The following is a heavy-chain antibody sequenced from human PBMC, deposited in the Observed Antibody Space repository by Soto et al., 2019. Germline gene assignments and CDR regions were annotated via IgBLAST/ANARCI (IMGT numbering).Heavy chain of an antibody. D-gene: IGHD2-2*01. V-gene: IGHV3-23*01. CDR3: AKGLKGAFPWGGGPAARGNDAFDI. J-gene: IGHJ3*02. CDR2: ISGSGGST. CDR1: GFTFSSYA. Sequence: EVQLLESGGGLVQPGGSLRLSCEASGFTFSSYAMSWVRQAPGKGLEWVSAISGSGGSTYYADSVKGRFTISRDNSKNERYRQMNSVRVEVTAVYYCAKGLKGAFPWGGGPAARGNDAFDIWGLGTRVTVSS.